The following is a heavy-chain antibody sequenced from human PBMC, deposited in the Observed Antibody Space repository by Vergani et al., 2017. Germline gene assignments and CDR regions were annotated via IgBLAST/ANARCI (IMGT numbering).Heavy chain of an antibody. Sequence: QVQLVQSGAEVKKPGASVKVSCKASGYTFTSYDINWVRQATGQGLEWMGWMNPNSGNTGYAQKVQGRVTMTRNTSISTAYMELSSLRSEDTAVYYCARGDYYYDSSGYMYYFDYWGQGTLVTVSS. J-gene: IGHJ4*02. CDR3: ARGDYYYDSSGYMYYFDY. CDR2: MNPNSGNT. D-gene: IGHD3-22*01. V-gene: IGHV1-8*01. CDR1: GYTFTSYD.